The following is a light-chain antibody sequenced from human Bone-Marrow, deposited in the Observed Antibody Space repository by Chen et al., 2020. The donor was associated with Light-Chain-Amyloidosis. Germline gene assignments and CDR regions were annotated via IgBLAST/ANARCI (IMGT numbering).Light chain of an antibody. CDR2: EDD. J-gene: IGLJ3*02. CDR1: SGSIATNY. CDR3: QSYQGSSQGV. V-gene: IGLV6-57*01. Sequence: NFMLTQPHSVSESPGKTVIISCTRISGSIATNYVQWYQQRPGSSPTTVIYEDDQRPSGVPARFSGSIDRTSNSASRTISGLKTEDEADYCCQSYQGSSQGVFGGGTKLTVL.